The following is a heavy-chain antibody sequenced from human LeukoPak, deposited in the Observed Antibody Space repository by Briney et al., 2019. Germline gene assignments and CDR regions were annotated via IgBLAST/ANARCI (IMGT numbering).Heavy chain of an antibody. CDR3: TTQSALGYCSGGSCSTRVRWFDP. V-gene: IGHV3-15*01. D-gene: IGHD2-15*01. Sequence: GGSLRLSCAASGSTFSNAWMSWVRQAPGKGLEWVGRIKSKTDGGTTDYAAPVKGRFTISRDDSKNTLYLQMNSLKTEDTAVYYCTTQSALGYCSGGSCSTRVRWFDPWGQGTLVTVSS. J-gene: IGHJ5*02. CDR2: IKSKTDGGTT. CDR1: GSTFSNAW.